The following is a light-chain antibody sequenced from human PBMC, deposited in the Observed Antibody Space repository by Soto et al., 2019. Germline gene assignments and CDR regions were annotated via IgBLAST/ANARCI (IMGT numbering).Light chain of an antibody. CDR1: SSNIGSNY. Sequence: QSVLTQPPSASGTPGQRVTISCSGSSSNIGSNYVYWYQQLPGTAPKLLIYRNNQRPSGVPDRFSGSKSGTSASLAISGLLSEDEADYYCAAWDDSLSGPMFGGGTKLTGL. CDR3: AAWDDSLSGPM. V-gene: IGLV1-47*01. J-gene: IGLJ3*02. CDR2: RNN.